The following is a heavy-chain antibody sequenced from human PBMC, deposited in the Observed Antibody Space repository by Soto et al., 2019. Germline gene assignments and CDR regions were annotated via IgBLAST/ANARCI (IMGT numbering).Heavy chain of an antibody. CDR3: ARHDIVVVPAAMPSHWSFDL. J-gene: IGHJ2*01. D-gene: IGHD2-2*01. CDR1: GGSISSYY. CDR2: IYYSGST. Sequence: QVQLQESGPGLVKPSETLSLTCTVSGGSISSYYWSWIRQPPGKGLEWIGYIYYSGSTNYNPSLKSRVTISVDTSKNQFSLKLSSVTAADTAVYYCARHDIVVVPAAMPSHWSFDLWGRGTLVTVSS. V-gene: IGHV4-59*08.